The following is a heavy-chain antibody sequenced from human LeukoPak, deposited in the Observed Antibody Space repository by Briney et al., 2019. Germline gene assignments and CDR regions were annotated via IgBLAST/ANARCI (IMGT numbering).Heavy chain of an antibody. V-gene: IGHV4-59*08. Sequence: PSETLSLTCTVSGGSIRSYYWSWIRQPPGKGLEWIGYAYYSGSTNYNPSLKSRVTMSVDTSKSQFSLKLGSVTAADTAMYYCARHSCSWSDVFDIWGQGTMVTVSS. CDR1: GGSIRSYY. CDR3: ARHSCSWSDVFDI. CDR2: AYYSGST. J-gene: IGHJ3*02. D-gene: IGHD2-15*01.